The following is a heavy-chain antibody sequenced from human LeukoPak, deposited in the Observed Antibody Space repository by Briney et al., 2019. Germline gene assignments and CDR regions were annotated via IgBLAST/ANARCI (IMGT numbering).Heavy chain of an antibody. CDR3: AYGDYYDSSGYYSSY. Sequence: PGGSLRLYCAASGFTVSSNYMSWLRQAPGKGLEWVSVIYSGGSTYYADSVKGRFTISRDNSKNTLYLQMNSLRAEDTAVYYCAYGDYYDSSGYYSSYWGQGTLVTVSS. J-gene: IGHJ4*02. CDR2: IYSGGST. D-gene: IGHD3-22*01. CDR1: GFTVSSNY. V-gene: IGHV3-53*01.